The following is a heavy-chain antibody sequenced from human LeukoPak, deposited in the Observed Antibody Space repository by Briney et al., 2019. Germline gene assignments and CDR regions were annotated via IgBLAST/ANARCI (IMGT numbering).Heavy chain of an antibody. CDR2: IYYDGYP. D-gene: IGHD6-13*01. Sequence: SETLSLTCTVSGGSISSYYWSWIRQPPGKGLEWIGYIYYDGYPNYSPSLRSRITISVEKSKSQFSLNLRSVTAADTAVYYCARVDVGSAFGLYSSRGYWGQGTLVTVSS. V-gene: IGHV4-59*12. J-gene: IGHJ4*02. CDR3: ARVDVGSAFGLYSSRGY. CDR1: GGSISSYY.